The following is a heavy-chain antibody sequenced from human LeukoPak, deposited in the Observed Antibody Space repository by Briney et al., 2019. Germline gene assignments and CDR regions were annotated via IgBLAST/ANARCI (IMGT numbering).Heavy chain of an antibody. CDR2: IYYSGST. Sequence: SETLSLTCTVSGGSIISSSYYWGWIRQPPGKGLEWIGNIYYSGSTYYNPSLKSRVTISVDTSKNQFSLKLSSVTAADTAVYYCASEDAYCGGDCYPYWGQGTLVTVSS. D-gene: IGHD2-21*02. CDR1: GGSIISSSYY. CDR3: ASEDAYCGGDCYPY. V-gene: IGHV4-39*07. J-gene: IGHJ4*02.